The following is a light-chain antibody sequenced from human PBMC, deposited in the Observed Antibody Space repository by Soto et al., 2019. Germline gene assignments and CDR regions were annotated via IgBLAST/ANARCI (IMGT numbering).Light chain of an antibody. V-gene: IGLV2-23*02. CDR2: EVS. J-gene: IGLJ1*01. Sequence: QSVLTQPASVSGSPGQSITISCTGTSSDVGSYNLVSWYQQHPGKAPKLMIYEVSKRPSGVSNRFSGPKSGNTASLTISGLQAEDEADYYCCSYAGSRTYVFGTGTKVTVL. CDR1: SSDVGSYNL. CDR3: CSYAGSRTYV.